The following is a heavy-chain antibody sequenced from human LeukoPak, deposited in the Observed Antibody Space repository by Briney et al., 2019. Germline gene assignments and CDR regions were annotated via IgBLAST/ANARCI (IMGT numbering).Heavy chain of an antibody. V-gene: IGHV3-33*01. CDR2: IWYDGSNK. Sequence: PGGSLRLSCAASGFTFSSYGMHWVRQAPGKGLEWVAVIWYDGSNKYSADSVKGRFTISRDNSKNTLYLQMNSLRAEDTAVYYCARATTSGWSPRGYFDLWGRGTLVTVSS. CDR1: GFTFSSYG. CDR3: ARATTSGWSPRGYFDL. D-gene: IGHD6-19*01. J-gene: IGHJ2*01.